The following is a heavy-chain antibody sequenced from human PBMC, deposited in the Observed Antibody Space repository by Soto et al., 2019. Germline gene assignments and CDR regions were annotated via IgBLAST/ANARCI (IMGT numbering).Heavy chain of an antibody. Sequence: PGGCLRLSCSASGCTFSSCGMHWVRQAPGKVLEYVSAISSNGGSTYYAASVKGRFTISRYNSPYTLYLQMSCLRAEDTAAYYSVKELVYCRGGSCNAFKGYFVYWHQGPLVAAST. V-gene: IGHV3-64D*06. CDR1: GCTFSSCG. J-gene: IGHJ4*02. CDR3: VKELVYCRGGSCNAFKGYFVY. CDR2: ISSNGGST. D-gene: IGHD2-15*01.